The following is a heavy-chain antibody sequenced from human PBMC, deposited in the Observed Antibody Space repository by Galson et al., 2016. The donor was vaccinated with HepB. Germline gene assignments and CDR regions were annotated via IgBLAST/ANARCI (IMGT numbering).Heavy chain of an antibody. V-gene: IGHV3-74*01. Sequence: SLRLSCAASGFTFSSYWMHWVRQAPGKGLVWVSRINGDGSSTTYADSVKGRFTISTDNDKNTLYLQMTSLRAGDTAVYYCAVGNDPLDYWGQGTLVTVSS. J-gene: IGHJ4*02. CDR1: GFTFSSYW. CDR2: INGDGSST. CDR3: AVGNDPLDY. D-gene: IGHD1-1*01.